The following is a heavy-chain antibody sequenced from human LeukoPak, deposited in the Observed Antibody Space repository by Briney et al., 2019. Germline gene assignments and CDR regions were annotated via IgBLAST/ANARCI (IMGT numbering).Heavy chain of an antibody. J-gene: IGHJ4*02. CDR1: GFSFSNFA. CDR3: AKDVKWSITTPPTYFDY. D-gene: IGHD2-8*01. CDR2: ISGSGGNI. Sequence: GRSLRLSCAASGFSFSNFAMSWVRQAPGKRLEWVSDISGSGGNIKYAGSAKGRFTISRDNSKNTVYLQMNSLSADDTAVYYCAKDVKWSITTPPTYFDYWGQGSLVTVSS. V-gene: IGHV3-23*01.